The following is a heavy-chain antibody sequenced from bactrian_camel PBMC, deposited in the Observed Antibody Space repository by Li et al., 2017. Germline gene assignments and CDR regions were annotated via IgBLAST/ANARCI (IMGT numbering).Heavy chain of an antibody. V-gene: IGHV3S2*01. J-gene: IGHJ6*01. CDR3: AAVSGY. CDR2: IYSVGSNT. Sequence: VQLVESGGGLVRPGGSLRLSCATSGFTFDNYAMTWVRQAPGKGLEWVSSIYSVGSNTYYADSVKGRFAISKDNAKSTLYLEMKSLKPEDTAVYFCAAVSGYWGQGTQVTVS. CDR1: GFTFDNYA.